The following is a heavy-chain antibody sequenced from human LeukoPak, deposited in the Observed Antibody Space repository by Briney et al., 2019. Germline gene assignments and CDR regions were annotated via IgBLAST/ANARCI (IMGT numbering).Heavy chain of an antibody. Sequence: SETLSLTCTVSGGSISSNTYYWGWIRQPPGKGLEWIGEINHSGSTNYNPSLKSRVTISVDTSNNQFSLKLTSVTAADTALYFCARAGGGTYYFDFWGQGTLVTVSS. CDR1: GGSISSNTYY. J-gene: IGHJ4*02. V-gene: IGHV4-39*07. CDR3: ARAGGGTYYFDF. D-gene: IGHD1-26*01. CDR2: INHSGST.